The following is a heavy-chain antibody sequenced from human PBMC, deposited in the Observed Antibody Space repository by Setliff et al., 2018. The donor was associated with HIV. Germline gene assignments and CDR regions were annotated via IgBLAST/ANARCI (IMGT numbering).Heavy chain of an antibody. J-gene: IGHJ4*02. Sequence: PGESLKISCKGSGYTFTNYWIAWVRQMPGKGLEWMGIIYPGDSDTRYSPSFQGQVTISADESISTAYLQWSSLKASDTAMYFCATPISITSGSAFDYWGQGTLVTVS. V-gene: IGHV5-51*01. D-gene: IGHD2-2*01. CDR3: ATPISITSGSAFDY. CDR1: GYTFTNYW. CDR2: IYPGDSDT.